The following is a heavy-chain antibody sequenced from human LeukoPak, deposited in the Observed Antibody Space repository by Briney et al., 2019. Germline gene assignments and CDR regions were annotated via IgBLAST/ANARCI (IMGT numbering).Heavy chain of an antibody. CDR1: GFSLSTSGMC. Sequence: SGPALVNPTQTLTLNCTFSGFSLSTSGMCVSWIRQPPGKALEWLARIDWDDDKYYSTSLKTRLTISKDTSKNQVVLTMTNMGPLDTATYYCARIRRTTVVTAGAFDIWGQGTMVTVSS. D-gene: IGHD4-23*01. CDR3: ARIRRTTVVTAGAFDI. J-gene: IGHJ3*02. CDR2: IDWDDDK. V-gene: IGHV2-70*11.